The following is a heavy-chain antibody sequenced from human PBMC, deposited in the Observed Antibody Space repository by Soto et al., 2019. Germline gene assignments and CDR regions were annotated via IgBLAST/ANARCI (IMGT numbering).Heavy chain of an antibody. J-gene: IGHJ4*02. D-gene: IGHD3-16*01. V-gene: IGHV5-10-1*01. Sequence: EVQLVQSGAEVKKPGESLRISCKGSGYSFTSCWISWVRQMPGKGLEWMGRIDPSDSYTNYSPSFQGHVTISADKSISTAYLQWSSLKASDTAMYYCARHTFVSMGWRGDFDYWGQGTLVTVSS. CDR3: ARHTFVSMGWRGDFDY. CDR2: IDPSDSYT. CDR1: GYSFTSCW.